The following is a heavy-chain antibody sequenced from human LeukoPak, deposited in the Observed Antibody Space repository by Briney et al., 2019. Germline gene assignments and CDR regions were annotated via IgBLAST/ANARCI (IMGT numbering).Heavy chain of an antibody. J-gene: IGHJ3*02. D-gene: IGHD3-9*01. CDR2: IYYSGST. V-gene: IGHV4-61*08. CDR3: ARRNDILTGYYKDAFDI. Sequence: PSETLSLTCTVSGGSISSGGYYWSWIRQPPGKGLEWIGCIYYSGSTNYNPSLKSRVTISVDTSKNQFSLKLSSVTAADTAVYYCARRNDILTGYYKDAFDIWGQGTMVTVSS. CDR1: GGSISSGGYY.